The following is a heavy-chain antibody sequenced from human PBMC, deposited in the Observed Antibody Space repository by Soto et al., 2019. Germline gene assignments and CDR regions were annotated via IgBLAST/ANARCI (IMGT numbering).Heavy chain of an antibody. CDR2: IYYSGST. J-gene: IGHJ6*02. CDR1: GGSISSYY. Sequence: SETLSLTCTVSGGSISSYYWSWIRQPPGKGLEWIGYIYYSGSTYYNPSLKSRVTISVDTSKNQFSLKLSSVTAADTAVYYCAGGKYYDFWSGYYTDYYYGMDVWGQGTTVTVSS. CDR3: AGGKYYDFWSGYYTDYYYGMDV. D-gene: IGHD3-3*01. V-gene: IGHV4-59*01.